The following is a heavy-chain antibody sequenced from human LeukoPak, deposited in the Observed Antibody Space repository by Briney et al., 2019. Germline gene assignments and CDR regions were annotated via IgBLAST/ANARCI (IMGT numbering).Heavy chain of an antibody. Sequence: GESLKISCKGSGYSFTSYWIGWVRQMPGKGLEWMGIIYPGDSDTRYSPSFQGQVTISADKSISTAYLQWSSLKASDTAMYYCASRSHDSSGKPPYFASWGQGPWSPSPQ. D-gene: IGHD3-22*01. J-gene: IGHJ4*02. V-gene: IGHV5-51*01. CDR1: GYSFTSYW. CDR2: IYPGDSDT. CDR3: ASRSHDSSGKPPYFAS.